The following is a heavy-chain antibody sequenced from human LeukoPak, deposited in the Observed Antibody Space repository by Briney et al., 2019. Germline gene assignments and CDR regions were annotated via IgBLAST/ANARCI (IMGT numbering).Heavy chain of an antibody. CDR2: ITGSGGST. J-gene: IGHJ6*03. CDR1: GFTFSSYG. D-gene: IGHD6-13*01. Sequence: GGTLRLSCAASGFTFSSYGMSWVRQAPGKGLEWVSAITGSGGSTYYADSVKGRFTISRDNTKNTLYLQMNSLRAEDTAVYYCAKGGIAAAGTGALEYYYYMDVWGKGTTVTISS. V-gene: IGHV3-23*01. CDR3: AKGGIAAAGTGALEYYYYMDV.